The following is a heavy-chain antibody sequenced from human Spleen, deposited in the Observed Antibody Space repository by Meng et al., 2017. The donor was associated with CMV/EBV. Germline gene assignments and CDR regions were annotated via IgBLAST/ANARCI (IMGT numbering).Heavy chain of an antibody. V-gene: IGHV1-58*01. CDR2: IVVGSGNT. Sequence: SVKVSCKASGFTFTSSAVQWVRQARGQRLEWIGWIVVGSGNTNYAQKFQERVTITRDMSTSTAYMELSSLRSEDTAVYYCARGLAGLVVPHDELDYWGQGTLVTVSS. D-gene: IGHD2-2*01. CDR1: GFTFTSSA. CDR3: ARGLAGLVVPHDELDY. J-gene: IGHJ4*02.